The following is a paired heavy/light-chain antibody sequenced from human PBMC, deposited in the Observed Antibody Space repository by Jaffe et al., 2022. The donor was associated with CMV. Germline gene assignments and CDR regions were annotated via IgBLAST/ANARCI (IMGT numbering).Heavy chain of an antibody. CDR2: MNPNSGNT. CDR1: GYTFTSYD. J-gene: IGHJ6*02. CDR3: ARGGVDYYDSSGYYVSPFYYYYGMDV. Sequence: QVQLVQSGAEVKKPGASVKVSCKASGYTFTSYDINWVRQATGQGLEWMGWMNPNSGNTGYAQKFQGRVTMTRNTSISTAYMELSSLRSEDTAVYYCARGGVDYYDSSGYYVSPFYYYYGMDVWGQGTTVTVSS. D-gene: IGHD3-22*01. V-gene: IGHV1-8*01.
Light chain of an antibody. CDR3: QQYNNWPS. J-gene: IGKJ1*01. CDR2: GAS. Sequence: EIVMTQSPATLSVSPGERATLSCRASQSVSSNLAWYQQKPGQAPRLLIYGASTRATGIPARFSGSGSGTEFTLTISSLQSEDFAVYYCQQYNNWPSFGQGTKVEIK. V-gene: IGKV3-15*01. CDR1: QSVSSN.